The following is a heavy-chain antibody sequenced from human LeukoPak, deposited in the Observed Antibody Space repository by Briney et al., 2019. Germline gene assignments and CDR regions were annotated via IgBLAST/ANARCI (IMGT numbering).Heavy chain of an antibody. CDR2: TYSGGST. Sequence: GGSLRLSCAASGFTVSSHYMSWVRRAPGKGLEWVSITYSGGSTYYADSMKGRFTISRDNSKNTLYLQMNSLRAEDTAVYYCARGSSWPMFDIWGQGTMVTVSS. V-gene: IGHV3-66*02. D-gene: IGHD6-13*01. CDR1: GFTVSSHY. J-gene: IGHJ3*02. CDR3: ARGSSWPMFDI.